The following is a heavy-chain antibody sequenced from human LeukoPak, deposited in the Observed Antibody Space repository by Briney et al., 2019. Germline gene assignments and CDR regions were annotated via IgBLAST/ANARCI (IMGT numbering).Heavy chain of an antibody. CDR1: GGTFSSYA. Sequence: GSSVKVSCKASGGTFSSYAISWVRQAPGQGLEWMGGIIPIFGTANYAQKFQGRVTITADESTGTAYMELSSLRSEDTAVYYCARSWSGYYTLPPDYWGQGTLVTVSS. J-gene: IGHJ4*02. CDR3: ARSWSGYYTLPPDY. D-gene: IGHD3-3*01. V-gene: IGHV1-69*01. CDR2: IIPIFGTA.